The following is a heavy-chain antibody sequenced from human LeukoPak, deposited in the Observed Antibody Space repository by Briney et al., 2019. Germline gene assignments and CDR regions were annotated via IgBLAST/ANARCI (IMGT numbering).Heavy chain of an antibody. V-gene: IGHV4-59*01. CDR3: ARGGSGYDWFDP. CDR2: VYYSGST. D-gene: IGHD5-12*01. CDR1: GGSISSYS. Sequence: SETLSLTCTVSGGSISSYSWSWIRQPPGKGLEWIAYVYYSGSTDYNPSLKSRVTISVDTSKNQFSLKLSSVTAADTAVYYCARGGSGYDWFDPWGQGTLVTVSS. J-gene: IGHJ5*02.